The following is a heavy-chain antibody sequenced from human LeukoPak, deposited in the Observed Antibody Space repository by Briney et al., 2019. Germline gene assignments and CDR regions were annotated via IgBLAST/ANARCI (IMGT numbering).Heavy chain of an antibody. CDR2: IKQDGSEK. Sequence: GGSLRLSCAASGFTFSSYWMSWVRQAPGKGLEWVANIKQDGSEKYYVDSVKGRFTISRDNAKNSLYLQMNSLRAEDTAVYYCARAVSLLWFGDAFDIWGQGTMVTVSS. J-gene: IGHJ3*02. D-gene: IGHD3-10*01. V-gene: IGHV3-7*03. CDR1: GFTFSSYW. CDR3: ARAVSLLWFGDAFDI.